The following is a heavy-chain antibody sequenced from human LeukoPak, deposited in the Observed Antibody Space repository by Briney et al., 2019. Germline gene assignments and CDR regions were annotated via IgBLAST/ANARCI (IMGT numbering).Heavy chain of an antibody. CDR2: ISCDGSNK. Sequence: GGSLRLSCAASGFTFSSYAMHWVRQAPGKGLEWVAVISCDGSNKYYADSVKGRFTISRDNSKNTLYLQMNSLRAEDTAVYYCARDSHYGSGSYFDYWGQGTLVTVSS. J-gene: IGHJ4*02. CDR3: ARDSHYGSGSYFDY. CDR1: GFTFSSYA. V-gene: IGHV3-30-3*01. D-gene: IGHD3-10*01.